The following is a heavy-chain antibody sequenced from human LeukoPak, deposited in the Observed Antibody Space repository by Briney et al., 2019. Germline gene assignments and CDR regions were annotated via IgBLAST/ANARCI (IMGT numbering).Heavy chain of an antibody. CDR1: GFTFSSYW. J-gene: IGHJ6*02. D-gene: IGHD3-9*01. CDR2: ITYDGSNT. Sequence: PGGSLRLSCAASGFTFSSYWMSWVRQAPGKGLEWVAVITYDGSNTYYADSVKVRFTISRDNSKNTLYLQMSSLRAEDRAVDYCANDGPRVLRYFDWLLVGYGMDVWGQGTTVTVSS. CDR3: ANDGPRVLRYFDWLLVGYGMDV. V-gene: IGHV3-30*18.